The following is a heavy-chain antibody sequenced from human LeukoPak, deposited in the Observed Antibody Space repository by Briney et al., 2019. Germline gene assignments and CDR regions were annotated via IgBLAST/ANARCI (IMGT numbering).Heavy chain of an antibody. D-gene: IGHD3-16*02. Sequence: SVKVSCKASGGTFSSYAISWVRQAPGQGLEWMGGIIPIFGTANYAQKFQGRVTITADKSTRTAYMELSSLRSEDTAVYYCARRVITFGGVIVFHYFDYWGQGTLVTVSS. V-gene: IGHV1-69*06. CDR3: ARRVITFGGVIVFHYFDY. CDR2: IIPIFGTA. CDR1: GGTFSSYA. J-gene: IGHJ4*02.